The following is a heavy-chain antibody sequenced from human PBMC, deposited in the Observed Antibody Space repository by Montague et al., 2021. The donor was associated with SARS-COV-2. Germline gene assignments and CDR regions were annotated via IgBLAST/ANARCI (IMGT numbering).Heavy chain of an antibody. D-gene: IGHD3-10*01. Sequence: SETLSLTCTVSGGSVSGSSYYWGWIRQPPGKGLEWIGSIYYTGSTYYNPSLKSRVTISVDTSKNQFSLKLSSVTAADTAVYYCARHTTGSGNAFDIWGQGTMVTVSS. CDR2: IYYTGST. J-gene: IGHJ3*02. CDR3: ARHTTGSGNAFDI. CDR1: GGSVSGSSYY. V-gene: IGHV4-39*01.